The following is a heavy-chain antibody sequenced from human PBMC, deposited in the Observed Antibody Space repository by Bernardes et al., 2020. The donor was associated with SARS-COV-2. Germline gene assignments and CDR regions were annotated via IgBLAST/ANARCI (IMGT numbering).Heavy chain of an antibody. J-gene: IGHJ4*02. CDR2: ISSSSSYI. CDR3: ARVYYDILTGYYGPFDY. CDR1: GFTFSSYS. Sequence: GGSLRLSCAASGFTFSSYSMNWVRQAPGKGLEWVSSISSSSSYIYYADSVKGRFTISRDNAKNSLYLQMNSLRAEDTAVYYCARVYYDILTGYYGPFDYWGQGTLVTVSS. V-gene: IGHV3-21*01. D-gene: IGHD3-9*01.